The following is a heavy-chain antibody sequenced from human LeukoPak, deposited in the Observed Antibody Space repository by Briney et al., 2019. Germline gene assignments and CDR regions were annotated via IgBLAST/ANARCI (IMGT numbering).Heavy chain of an antibody. CDR3: ATWAFYHSLNV. Sequence: GGSLRLSCEASGFTFDAYAMHWVRQAPGKGLEWVSLINKDASATYYADSVKGRFTISRDNSKNSLYLQMNSLRSEDTALYYCATWAFYHSLNVWGQGTTVTVSS. D-gene: IGHD1-26*01. CDR2: INKDASAT. CDR1: GFTFDAYA. J-gene: IGHJ6*02. V-gene: IGHV3-43*02.